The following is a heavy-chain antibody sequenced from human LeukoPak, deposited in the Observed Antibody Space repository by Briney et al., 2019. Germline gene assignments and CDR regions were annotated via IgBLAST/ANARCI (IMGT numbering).Heavy chain of an antibody. CDR1: GFTFSSYS. J-gene: IGHJ5*02. Sequence: PGRSLRLSCAASGFTFSSYSMNWVRQAPGKGLEWVSYISSSSSTIYYADSVKGRFTISRDNAKNSLYLQMNSLRAEDTAVYYCARAKRYYYDSSGLNWFDPWGQGTLVTVSS. V-gene: IGHV3-48*04. CDR2: ISSSSSTI. CDR3: ARAKRYYYDSSGLNWFDP. D-gene: IGHD3-22*01.